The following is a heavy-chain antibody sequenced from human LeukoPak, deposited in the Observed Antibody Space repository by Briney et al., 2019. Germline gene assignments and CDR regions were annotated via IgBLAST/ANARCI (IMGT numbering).Heavy chain of an antibody. CDR3: AREVQLEWDYYYGMDV. V-gene: IGHV4-31*03. Sequence: PSQTLSLTRTVSGGSISSGGYYWSWIRQHPGKGLERIGYIYYSGSTYYNPSLKSRVTISVDTSKNQFSLKLSSVTAADTAVYYCAREVQLEWDYYYGMDVWGQGTTVTVSS. CDR2: IYYSGST. D-gene: IGHD5-18*01. CDR1: GGSISSGGYY. J-gene: IGHJ6*02.